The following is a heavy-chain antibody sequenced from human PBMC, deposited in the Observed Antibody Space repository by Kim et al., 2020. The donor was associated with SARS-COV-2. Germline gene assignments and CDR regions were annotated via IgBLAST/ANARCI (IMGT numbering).Heavy chain of an antibody. CDR3: TRNRRIYDYYYGMDV. CDR2: IRSKANSYAT. D-gene: IGHD3-16*01. V-gene: IGHV3-73*01. Sequence: GGSLRLSCAASGFTFSGSAMHWVRQASGKGLEWVGRIRSKANSYATAYAASVKGRFTISRDDSKNTAYLQMNSLKTEDTAVYYCTRNRRIYDYYYGMDVWGQGTTVTVSS. CDR1: GFTFSGSA. J-gene: IGHJ6*02.